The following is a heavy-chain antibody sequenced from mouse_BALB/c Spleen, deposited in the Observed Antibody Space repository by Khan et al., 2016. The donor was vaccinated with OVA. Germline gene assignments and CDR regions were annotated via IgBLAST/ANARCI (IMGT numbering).Heavy chain of an antibody. J-gene: IGHJ3*01. CDR3: AREASNCDFSFTY. Sequence: VQLQQSGPDLVKPGASVKMSCKASGYTFTNYVMHWVKQKPEQGLEWIGYINPYNDGIRYNEKFKGKATLTSDKSSSTAYMELSSLTSEDSAVYYCAREASNCDFSFTYWGQGTLVTVSA. V-gene: IGHV1S136*01. D-gene: IGHD4-1*01. CDR2: INPYNDGI. CDR1: GYTFTNYV.